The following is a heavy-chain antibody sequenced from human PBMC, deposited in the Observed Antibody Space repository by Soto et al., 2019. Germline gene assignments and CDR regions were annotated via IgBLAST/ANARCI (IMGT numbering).Heavy chain of an antibody. J-gene: IGHJ4*02. Sequence: TLSLTCTVSGGSISSYYWSWIRQPPGKGLEWIGYIYYSGSTNYNPSLKSRVTISVDTSKNQFSLKLSSVTAADTAVYYCARHEEYSSSSFDYWGQGTLVTVSS. D-gene: IGHD6-6*01. V-gene: IGHV4-59*08. CDR2: IYYSGST. CDR3: ARHEEYSSSSFDY. CDR1: GGSISSYY.